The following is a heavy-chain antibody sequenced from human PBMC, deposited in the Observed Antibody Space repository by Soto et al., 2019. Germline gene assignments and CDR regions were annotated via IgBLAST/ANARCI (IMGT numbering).Heavy chain of an antibody. CDR1: GGSISSYY. CDR3: ARDGDPTRWLRFLEWPSNWFDP. CDR2: IYYSGST. Sequence: LSLTCTVSGGSISSYYWSWIRQPPGKGLEWIGYIYYSGSTNYNPSLKSRVTISVDTSKNQFSLKLSSVTAADTAVYYCARDGDPTRWLRFLEWPSNWFDPWGQGTLVTVSS. J-gene: IGHJ5*02. V-gene: IGHV4-59*01. D-gene: IGHD3-3*01.